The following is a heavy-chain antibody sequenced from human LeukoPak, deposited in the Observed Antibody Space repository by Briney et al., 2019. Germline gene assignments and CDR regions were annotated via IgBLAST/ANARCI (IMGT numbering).Heavy chain of an antibody. D-gene: IGHD2-8*01. J-gene: IGHJ5*02. V-gene: IGHV3-74*01. CDR2: INVGGSTT. Sequence: GGSLRLSCAASGFTFSGFWMHWVRQAPGKGLMWASHINVGGSTTSYADSVKGRFTISRDNAKSTLYLQMNSLRANDTAVYYCARGSGRNGWFDPWGQGTLVTVSS. CDR3: ARGSGRNGWFDP. CDR1: GFTFSGFW.